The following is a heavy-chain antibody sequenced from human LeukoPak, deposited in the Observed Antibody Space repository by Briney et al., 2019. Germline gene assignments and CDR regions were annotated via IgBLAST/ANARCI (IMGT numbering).Heavy chain of an antibody. D-gene: IGHD3-22*01. J-gene: IGHJ4*02. CDR1: GGSISSYY. Sequence: SETLSLTCTVSGGSISSYYWSWIRQPPGKGLERIGYIYYSGSTNYNPSLKSRVTISVDTSKNQFSLKLSSVTAADTAVYYCAREAYDSSGYYYVFDYWGQGTLVTVSS. CDR3: AREAYDSSGYYYVFDY. CDR2: IYYSGST. V-gene: IGHV4-59*01.